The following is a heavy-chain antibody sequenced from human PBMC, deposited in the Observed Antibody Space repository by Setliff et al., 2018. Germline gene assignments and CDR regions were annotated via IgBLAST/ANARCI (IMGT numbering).Heavy chain of an antibody. Sequence: SETLSLTCTVSGASISSSSYYWAWIRQPPGRGLELIGSIFYGGSTYYNPSLKSRVTISIDASKNQFSLKLDSATAADTAVYYCARTDDYYNFYAYWGQGTLVTV. J-gene: IGHJ4*02. CDR2: IFYGGST. V-gene: IGHV4-39*07. CDR3: ARTDDYYNFYAY. CDR1: GASISSSSYY. D-gene: IGHD3-3*01.